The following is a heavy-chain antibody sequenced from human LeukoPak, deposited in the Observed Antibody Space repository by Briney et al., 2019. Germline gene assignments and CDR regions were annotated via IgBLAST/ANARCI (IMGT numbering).Heavy chain of an antibody. V-gene: IGHV1-69*13. CDR2: IIPIFGTA. Sequence: SVKVSCKASGGTFSSYAISWVRQAPGQGVEWMGGIIPIFGTANYAQKFQGRVTITADESTSTAYMELSSLRSEDTAVYYCAREECSGGSCYFDYWGQGTLVTVSS. CDR1: GGTFSSYA. D-gene: IGHD2-15*01. CDR3: AREECSGGSCYFDY. J-gene: IGHJ4*02.